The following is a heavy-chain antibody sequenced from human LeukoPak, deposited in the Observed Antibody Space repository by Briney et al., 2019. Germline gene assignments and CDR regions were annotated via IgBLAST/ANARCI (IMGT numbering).Heavy chain of an antibody. CDR1: GYSFSTYW. CDR2: IKLDASAQ. V-gene: IGHV3-7*03. J-gene: IGHJ6*03. D-gene: IGHD1-26*01. CDR3: AKNRGAGSHYYYHMNV. Sequence: GGSLRLSCAASGYSFSTYWMSWVRQAPGKGLEWVANIKLDASAQYYVDSVKGRFIISRDNSKNTLYLQLNSLRVEDTAVYYCAKNRGAGSHYYYHMNVWGKGTTVTVSS.